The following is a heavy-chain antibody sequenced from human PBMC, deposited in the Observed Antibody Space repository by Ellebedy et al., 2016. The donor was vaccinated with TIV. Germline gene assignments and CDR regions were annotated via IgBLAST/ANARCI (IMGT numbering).Heavy chain of an antibody. CDR1: GFIFSNYG. J-gene: IGHJ6*02. D-gene: IGHD3-3*01. V-gene: IGHV3-33*01. Sequence: GESLKISXAASGFIFSNYGMHWVRQAPGKGLEWVALIWYDGSNKYYADSVKGRFTISRDNSKNTLYLQMKSLRAEDTAVYYCARDQWSGYYFEYGMDVWGQGTTVTVSS. CDR3: ARDQWSGYYFEYGMDV. CDR2: IWYDGSNK.